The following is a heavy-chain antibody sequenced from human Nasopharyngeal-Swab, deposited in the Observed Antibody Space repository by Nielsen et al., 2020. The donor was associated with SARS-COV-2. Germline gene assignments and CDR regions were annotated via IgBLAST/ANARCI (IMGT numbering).Heavy chain of an antibody. V-gene: IGHV3-23*01. CDR3: AKDSGAGFCDGGSCFPTNH. J-gene: IGHJ5*02. CDR2: MSGTGDNT. D-gene: IGHD2-15*01. CDR1: EFTFSDYV. Sequence: GESLKISCSVSEFTFSDYVMNWVRQAPGKGLEWVSGMSGTGDNTYYADSVKGRFTISRDSSKNTLYLQMNSLSAEDTAVYYCAKDSGAGFCDGGSCFPTNHWGQGTLVTVSS.